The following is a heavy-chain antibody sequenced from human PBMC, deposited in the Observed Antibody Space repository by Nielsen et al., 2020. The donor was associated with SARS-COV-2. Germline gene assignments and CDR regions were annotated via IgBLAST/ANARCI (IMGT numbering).Heavy chain of an antibody. V-gene: IGHV4-59*01. D-gene: IGHD3-10*01. Sequence: SETLSLTCTVSGGSISSYYWSWIRQPPGKGLEWIGYIYYSGSTNYNPSLKSRVTISVDTSKNQFSLKLSSVTAADTAVYYCARVARGNYYYYMDVWGKGTTVTVSS. CDR1: GGSISSYY. J-gene: IGHJ6*03. CDR3: ARVARGNYYYYMDV. CDR2: IYYSGST.